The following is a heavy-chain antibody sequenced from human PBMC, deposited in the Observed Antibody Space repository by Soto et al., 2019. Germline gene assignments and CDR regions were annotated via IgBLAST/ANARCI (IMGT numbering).Heavy chain of an antibody. CDR3: AKDRLGGNFDY. CDR2: ISGTGGST. J-gene: IGHJ4*02. V-gene: IGHV3-23*01. CDR1: GCKFNNYA. Sequence: GRPLRLSCAASGCKFNNYAMNWVRQAPGKGLEWVATISGTGGSTYYADSVKGRFTISRDNSKSTLYLQMNSLRVEDTAVYYCAKDRLGGNFDYWGQGTQVTVSS.